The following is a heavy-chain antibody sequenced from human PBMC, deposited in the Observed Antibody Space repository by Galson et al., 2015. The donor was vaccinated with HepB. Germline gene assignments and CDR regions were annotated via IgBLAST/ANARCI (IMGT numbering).Heavy chain of an antibody. Sequence: SVKVSCKASGYTSTGYYMHWVRQAPGQGLEWMGWINPNSGGTNYAQKFQGWVTMTRDTSISTAYMELSRLRSDDTAVYYCARAGQNSPDAFDIWGQGTMVTVSS. D-gene: IGHD2-21*01. CDR1: GYTSTGYY. J-gene: IGHJ3*02. CDR2: INPNSGGT. CDR3: ARAGQNSPDAFDI. V-gene: IGHV1-2*04.